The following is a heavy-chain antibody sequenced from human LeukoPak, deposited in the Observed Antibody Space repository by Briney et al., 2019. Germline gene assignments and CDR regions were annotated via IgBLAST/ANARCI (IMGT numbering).Heavy chain of an antibody. CDR2: ISGSDAGT. CDR1: GFTFNNYA. V-gene: IGHV3-23*01. CDR3: AKPIVVVVAAKSEYFQH. Sequence: GGSLRLSCAASGFTFNNYAMSWVRQAPGKGLEWVSAISGSDAGTYYADSVKGRFTISRDNSKNTLYLQMNSLRAEDAAVYYCAKPIVVVVAAKSEYFQHWGQGTLVTVSS. J-gene: IGHJ1*01. D-gene: IGHD2-15*01.